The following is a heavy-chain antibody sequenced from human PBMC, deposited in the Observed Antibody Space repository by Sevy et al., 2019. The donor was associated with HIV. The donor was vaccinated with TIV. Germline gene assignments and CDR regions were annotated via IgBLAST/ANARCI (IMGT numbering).Heavy chain of an antibody. CDR3: ARQAENWGGPFDI. J-gene: IGHJ3*02. D-gene: IGHD7-27*01. CDR1: GYSISSGYY. CDR2: IYHSGST. Sequence: SETLSLTCAVSGYSISSGYYWGWIRQPPGKGLEWIGSIYHSGSTYYNSSLKSRVTISVDTSKNQFSLKLSSVTAADTAVYYCARQAENWGGPFDIWGQGTMVTVSS. V-gene: IGHV4-38-2*01.